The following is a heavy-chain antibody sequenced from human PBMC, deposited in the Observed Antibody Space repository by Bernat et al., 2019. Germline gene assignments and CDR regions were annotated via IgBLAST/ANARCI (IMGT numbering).Heavy chain of an antibody. CDR3: AKVRSKWLVNSWRRAAFDI. V-gene: IGHV3-23*04. CDR1: GFTFSSYA. CDR2: ISGSGGST. Sequence: EVQLVESGGGLVQPGGSLRLSCAASGFTFSSYAMIWVRQAPGKGLEWVSVISGSGGSTYYADSVKGRFTISSDNSKNTLYLQMNSLRGEDTAVYYCAKVRSKWLVNSWRRAAFDIWGQGTMVTVSS. D-gene: IGHD6-19*01. J-gene: IGHJ3*02.